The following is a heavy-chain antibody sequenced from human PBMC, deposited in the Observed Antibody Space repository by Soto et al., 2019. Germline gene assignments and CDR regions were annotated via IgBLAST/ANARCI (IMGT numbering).Heavy chain of an antibody. CDR2: ISYDGSHK. Sequence: QVQLVESGGGVVQPGRSLRLSCAASGFTFRNYGMHWVRQAPGKGLVWVTVISYDGSHKYYAESVKGRFTISRDNSKNTVYMERNSLRDEDTAVYYCAKRRGDHSNYSCGIDVWGQGTTVTVSS. CDR1: GFTFRNYG. CDR3: AKRRGDHSNYSCGIDV. D-gene: IGHD4-4*01. V-gene: IGHV3-30*18. J-gene: IGHJ6*02.